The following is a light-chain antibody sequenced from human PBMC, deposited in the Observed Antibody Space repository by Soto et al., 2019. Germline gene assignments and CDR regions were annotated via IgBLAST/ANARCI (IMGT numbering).Light chain of an antibody. CDR2: KTS. CDR1: QSISSW. J-gene: IGKJ1*01. Sequence: DIQMTQSPSTLSTSVGDRVTITCRASQSISSWLAWYQHKPGKAPKLLIYKTSSLESGVPSRFSGSGSGTEFSLTISSLQPDDFATYYCQKYNSDPWTFGQGTKVEMK. V-gene: IGKV1-5*03. CDR3: QKYNSDPWT.